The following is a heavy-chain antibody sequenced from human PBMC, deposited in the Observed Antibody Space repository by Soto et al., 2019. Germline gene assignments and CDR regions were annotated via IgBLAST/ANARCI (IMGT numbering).Heavy chain of an antibody. D-gene: IGHD1-26*01. CDR1: GFTFSSYA. J-gene: IGHJ4*02. CDR2: ISYDGSNK. V-gene: IGHV3-30-3*01. CDR3: ARLRDELLAFDY. Sequence: QVQLVESGGGVVQPGRSLRLSCAASGFTFSSYAMHWVRQAPGKGLEWVAVISYDGSNKYYADSVKGRFTISRDNSKNTLYLQMNSLRAEDTAVYYCARLRDELLAFDYWGQGTLVTVSS.